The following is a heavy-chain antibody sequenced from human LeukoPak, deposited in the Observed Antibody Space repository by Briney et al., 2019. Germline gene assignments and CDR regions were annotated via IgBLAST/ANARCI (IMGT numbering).Heavy chain of an antibody. J-gene: IGHJ6*03. CDR2: ISAYNGNT. CDR1: GYTFTSYG. D-gene: IGHD4-17*01. CDR3: ARDTYTTVTAMDV. Sequence: ASVKVSCKASGYTFTSYGFSWVRQAPGQGLEWMGWISAYNGNTDYPQNLQGRVTLTTDTSTSTAYMELRSLRSDDTAVYYCARDTYTTVTAMDVWGKGTMVTVSS. V-gene: IGHV1-18*01.